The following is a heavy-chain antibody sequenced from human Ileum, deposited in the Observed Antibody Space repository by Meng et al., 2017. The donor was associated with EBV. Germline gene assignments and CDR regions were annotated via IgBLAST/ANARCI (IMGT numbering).Heavy chain of an antibody. CDR3: VRPIDYKDYVRFYFFDY. CDR2: IYRTETT. J-gene: IGHJ4*02. Sequence: LQLQESGPGLVKPWETLSLKCTVAGGTVSRRSYYWGWIRQSPGKGLEWIGSIYRTETTNYNPSLKSRVTISVDTSKNQFSLTLRSVTAADTAVYYCVRPIDYKDYVRFYFFDYWSQGALVTASS. D-gene: IGHD4-11*01. CDR1: GGTVSRRSYY. V-gene: IGHV4-39*01.